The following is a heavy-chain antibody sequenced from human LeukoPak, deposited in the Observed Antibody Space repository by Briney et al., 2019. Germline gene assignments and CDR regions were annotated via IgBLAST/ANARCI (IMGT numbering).Heavy chain of an antibody. J-gene: IGHJ5*02. Sequence: SETLSLTCAVSGGSISSSNWWSWVRQPPGKGLEWIGEIYHSGSTNYNPSLKSRVTISVDKSKNQYSLKLSSVTAADTAVYYCARGLRYRSAARPNNWFDPWGQGTLVTVSS. CDR3: ARGLRYRSAARPNNWFDP. V-gene: IGHV4-4*02. CDR1: GGSISSSNW. CDR2: IYHSGST. D-gene: IGHD6-6*01.